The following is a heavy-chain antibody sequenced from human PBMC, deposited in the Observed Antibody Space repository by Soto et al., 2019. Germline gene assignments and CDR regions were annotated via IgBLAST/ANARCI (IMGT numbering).Heavy chain of an antibody. V-gene: IGHV3-9*01. Sequence: TGGSLRLSCAASGFTFDDYAMHWVRQVPGRGLEWVSGIRWNSHSVGYAGSVAGRFTISRDNTKNSPYLQMNSLRFEDTALYFCAKGRSGFTYFEMGVWGQGTTVTV. D-gene: IGHD3-9*01. CDR2: IRWNSHSV. CDR3: AKGRSGFTYFEMGV. CDR1: GFTFDDYA. J-gene: IGHJ6*02.